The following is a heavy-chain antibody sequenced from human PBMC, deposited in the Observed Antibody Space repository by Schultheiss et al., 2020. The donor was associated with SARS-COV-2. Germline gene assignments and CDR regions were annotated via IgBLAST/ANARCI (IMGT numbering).Heavy chain of an antibody. Sequence: GGSLRLSCAASGFTFDDYAMHWVRQAPGKGLEWVSGISWNSGSIGYADSVKGRFTISRDNAKNSLYLQMNSLRAEDTALYYCAKAITGDYHYYYMDVWGKGTTVTGSS. V-gene: IGHV3-9*01. D-gene: IGHD7-27*01. CDR3: AKAITGDYHYYYMDV. J-gene: IGHJ6*03. CDR1: GFTFDDYA. CDR2: ISWNSGSI.